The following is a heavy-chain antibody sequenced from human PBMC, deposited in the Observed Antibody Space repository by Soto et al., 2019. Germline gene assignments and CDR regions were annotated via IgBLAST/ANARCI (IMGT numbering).Heavy chain of an antibody. J-gene: IGHJ6*03. CDR3: ARVGGSGSYYYYYMDV. CDR2: ISSNGGST. CDR1: GFTFSSYA. D-gene: IGHD3-10*01. V-gene: IGHV3-64*01. Sequence: GGSLRLSCAASGFTFSSYAMHWVRQAPGKGLEYVSAISSNGGSTYYANSVKGRFTSSRDNSKNTLYLQMGSLRDEDMAVYYCARVGGSGSYYYYYMDVWGKGTTVTVSS.